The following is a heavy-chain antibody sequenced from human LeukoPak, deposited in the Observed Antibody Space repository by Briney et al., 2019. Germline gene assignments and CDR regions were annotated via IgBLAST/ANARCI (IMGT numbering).Heavy chain of an antibody. V-gene: IGHV4-59*01. J-gene: IGHJ4*02. Sequence: SETLSLTCTVSGGSISSYFWSWIRQSPGKGLEWIGDISYSESTNYNPSLQSRVTVSVDTSKNQFSLKLSSVTAADTAVYYCARDLKVEGFDYWGQGTLVTVSS. CDR1: GGSISSYF. CDR2: ISYSEST. D-gene: IGHD5-24*01. CDR3: ARDLKVEGFDY.